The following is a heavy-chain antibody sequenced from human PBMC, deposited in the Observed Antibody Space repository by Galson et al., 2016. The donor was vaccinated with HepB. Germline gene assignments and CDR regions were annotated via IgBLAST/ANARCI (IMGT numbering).Heavy chain of an antibody. CDR2: MNQDGSEK. J-gene: IGHJ5*02. Sequence: SLRLSCAASGFTFSNYWLSWVRQAPGQGLEWVANMNQDGSEKYFVDSVKGRFTISRDNAQNSVYLQMNSLRAEDTAVYYFSRNYGPFDLWGQGTLVIVSS. CDR3: SRNYGPFDL. D-gene: IGHD3-16*01. CDR1: GFTFSNYW. V-gene: IGHV3-7*01.